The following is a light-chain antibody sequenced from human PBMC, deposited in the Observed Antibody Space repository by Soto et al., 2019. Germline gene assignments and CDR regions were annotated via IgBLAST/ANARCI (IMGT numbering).Light chain of an antibody. Sequence: DIQMNQSPSSLSASEGDRVTITCRASQTIRSDLNWYQQKPGKAPKLLIYAAASLQSGVPSRFSGSGSGTEFTLTISSLQPDDFATYYCQHYNSYSEAFGQGTKVDIK. J-gene: IGKJ1*01. V-gene: IGKV1-17*01. CDR1: QTIRSD. CDR2: AAA. CDR3: QHYNSYSEA.